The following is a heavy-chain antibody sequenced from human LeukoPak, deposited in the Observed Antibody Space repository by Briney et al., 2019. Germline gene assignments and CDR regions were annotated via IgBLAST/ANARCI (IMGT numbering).Heavy chain of an antibody. CDR2: INHSGST. J-gene: IGHJ5*02. CDR1: GGSFSGYY. CDR3: ARHCIGYSYGYVSLTKTSIDNWFDP. D-gene: IGHD5-18*01. V-gene: IGHV4-34*01. Sequence: SETLSLTCAVYGGSFSGYYWSWIRQPPGKGLEWIGEINHSGSTNYNPSLKSRVTISVDTSKNQFSLKLSSVTAADTAVYYCARHCIGYSYGYVSLTKTSIDNWFDPWGQGTLVTVSS.